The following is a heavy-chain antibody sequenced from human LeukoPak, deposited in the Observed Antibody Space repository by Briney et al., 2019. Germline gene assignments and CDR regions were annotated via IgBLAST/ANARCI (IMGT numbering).Heavy chain of an antibody. V-gene: IGHV4-4*09. CDR1: RGSISGYY. CDR2: IYTSGST. D-gene: IGHD6-6*01. Sequence: SETLSLTCTVSRGSISGYYWTWIRQPPGKGLEWIGYIYTSGSTNYNPSLKSRVTISVDTSKNQFSLKLSSVTAADTAVYYCASLGTGYSGSPGEFDPWGQGTLVTVSS. J-gene: IGHJ5*02. CDR3: ASLGTGYSGSPGEFDP.